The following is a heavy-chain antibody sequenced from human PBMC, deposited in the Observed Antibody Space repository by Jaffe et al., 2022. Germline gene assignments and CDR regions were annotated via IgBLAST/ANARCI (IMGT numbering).Heavy chain of an antibody. CDR3: AKDRSSGWYQRSCWFDP. V-gene: IGHV3-23*01. J-gene: IGHJ5*02. CDR2: ISGSGGST. Sequence: EVQLLESGGGLVQPGGSLRLSCAASGFTFSSYAMSWVRQAPGKGLEWVSSISGSGGSTYDADSVKGRFTISRDNSKNTLYLQMNSLRAEDTAVYYCAKDRSSGWYQRSCWFDPWGQGTLVTVSS. CDR1: GFTFSSYA. D-gene: IGHD6-19*01.